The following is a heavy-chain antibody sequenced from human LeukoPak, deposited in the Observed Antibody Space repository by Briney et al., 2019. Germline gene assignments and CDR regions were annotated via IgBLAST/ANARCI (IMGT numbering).Heavy chain of an antibody. CDR3: ASRERYYDILTGYLLDY. D-gene: IGHD3-9*01. J-gene: IGHJ4*02. Sequence: SEILSLTCAVYGGSFGGYYWSWIRQPPGKGLEWIGEINHSGSTNYNPSLKSRVAISVDTSKNQFSLKLSSVTAADTAVYYCASRERYYDILTGYLLDYWGQGTLVTVSS. CDR2: INHSGST. V-gene: IGHV4-34*01. CDR1: GGSFGGYY.